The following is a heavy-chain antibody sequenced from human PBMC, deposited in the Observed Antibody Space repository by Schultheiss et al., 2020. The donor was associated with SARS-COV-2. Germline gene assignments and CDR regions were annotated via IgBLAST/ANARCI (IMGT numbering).Heavy chain of an antibody. Sequence: GGSLRLSCAASGFTFRNYGMHWVRQAPGKGLEWVAVSWYDGSNKYHADSVKGRFTIYRDNSINTLYLQMNRLRAEDTAVYYCARDVYDTSGYDLIYYYYGMDVWGQGTTVTVSS. CDR2: SWYDGSNK. J-gene: IGHJ6*02. CDR1: GFTFRNYG. D-gene: IGHD3-22*01. V-gene: IGHV3-33*01. CDR3: ARDVYDTSGYDLIYYYYGMDV.